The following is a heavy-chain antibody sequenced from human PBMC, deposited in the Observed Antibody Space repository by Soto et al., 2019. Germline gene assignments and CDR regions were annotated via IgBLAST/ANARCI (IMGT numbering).Heavy chain of an antibody. Sequence: LRLSCSASGFTFSSYAMHWVRHAPGKGLEYVSAISSNGGSTYYADSVKGRFTISRDNSKNTLYLQMSSLRAEDTAVYYCVKPLPAAADLFDYWGQGTLVTVSS. J-gene: IGHJ4*02. CDR1: GFTFSSYA. D-gene: IGHD6-13*01. CDR2: ISSNGGST. CDR3: VKPLPAAADLFDY. V-gene: IGHV3-64D*06.